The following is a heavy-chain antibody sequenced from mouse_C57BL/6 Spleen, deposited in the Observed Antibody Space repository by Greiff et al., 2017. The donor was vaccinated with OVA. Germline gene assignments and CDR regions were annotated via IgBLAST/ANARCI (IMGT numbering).Heavy chain of an antibody. CDR1: GYTFTDYN. Sequence: VQLQQSGPELVKPGASVKIPCKASGYTFTDYNMDWVKQSHGKSLEWIGDINPNNGGTIYNQKFKGKATLTVDKSSSTAYMELRSLTSEDTAVYYCARRFTTVYAMDYWGQGTSVTVSS. V-gene: IGHV1-18*01. CDR3: ARRFTTVYAMDY. J-gene: IGHJ4*01. CDR2: INPNNGGT. D-gene: IGHD1-1*01.